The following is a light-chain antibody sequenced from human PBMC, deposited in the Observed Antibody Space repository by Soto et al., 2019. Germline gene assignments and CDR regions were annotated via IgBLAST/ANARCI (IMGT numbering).Light chain of an antibody. V-gene: IGKV2-28*01. CDR3: MKAVPTRA. CDR2: LGS. CDR1: QRLLHSNGYNY. Sequence: DIVMTQSPLSLPVTPGEPASTSCRSSQRLLHSNGYNYLDWYLQKPGQYPQLLIYLGSNRASGVADGFSVSGLGTDFTLKIRRVEADDVGVYCCMKAVPTRAFGQGTKLESK. J-gene: IGKJ2*01.